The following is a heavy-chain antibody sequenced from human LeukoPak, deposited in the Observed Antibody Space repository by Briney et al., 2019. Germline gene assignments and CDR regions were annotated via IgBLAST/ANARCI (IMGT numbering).Heavy chain of an antibody. D-gene: IGHD4-17*01. Sequence: PGRSLRLSCAASGFTFSSYGMHWVRQAPGKGLEWVAVISYDGSNKYYADSVKGRFTISRDNSKNTLYLQMNSLRAEDTAVYYCANSGDPYDYGIGYFDYWGQGTLVTVSS. J-gene: IGHJ4*02. CDR1: GFTFSSYG. V-gene: IGHV3-30*18. CDR2: ISYDGSNK. CDR3: ANSGDPYDYGIGYFDY.